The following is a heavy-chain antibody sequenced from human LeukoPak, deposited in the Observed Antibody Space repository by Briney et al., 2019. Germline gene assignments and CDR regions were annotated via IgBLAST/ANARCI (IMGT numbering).Heavy chain of an antibody. CDR1: GFNFNTYE. V-gene: IGHV3-48*02. CDR3: ARGVGYYGSGTSYYFDY. D-gene: IGHD3-10*01. CDR2: ITTVSSAM. J-gene: IGHJ4*02. Sequence: GGSLRLSCAASGFNFNTYEMNWVRQAPGKGLEWVSYITTVSSAMHYTDSVKGRFTTSRDNAKNSLYLQMNSLRDEDTAVYFCARGVGYYGSGTSYYFDYWGRGTLVTVSS.